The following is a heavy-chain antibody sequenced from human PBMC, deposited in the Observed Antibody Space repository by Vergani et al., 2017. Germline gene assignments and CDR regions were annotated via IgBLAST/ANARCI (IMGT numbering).Heavy chain of an antibody. CDR2: ISWNSGSI. D-gene: IGHD6-19*01. CDR3: AKDSQWLVGGYFDY. J-gene: IGHJ4*02. Sequence: EVQLVESGGGLVQTGRSLRLSCAASGFTFADYAMHWVRQAPGKGLEWVSGISWNSGSIGYADSVKGRFTISRDNAKNSLYLQMNSLRAEDTALYYCAKDSQWLVGGYFDYWGQGTLVTVSS. V-gene: IGHV3-9*01. CDR1: GFTFADYA.